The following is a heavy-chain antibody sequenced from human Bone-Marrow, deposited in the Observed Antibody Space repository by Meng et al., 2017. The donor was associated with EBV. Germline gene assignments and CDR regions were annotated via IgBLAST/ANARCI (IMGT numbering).Heavy chain of an antibody. CDR1: GGSISSGGYY. Sequence: QVQLQESGPGLVKPSXILSLTCAXSGGSISSGGYYWSWIRQPPGKGLEWIGYIYYSGSTYYNPSLKSRVTISVDTSKNQFSLKLSSVTAADTAVYYCARENTHYYGSGSYPDYWGQGTLVTVSS. V-gene: IGHV4-30-4*01. D-gene: IGHD3-10*01. J-gene: IGHJ4*02. CDR2: IYYSGST. CDR3: ARENTHYYGSGSYPDY.